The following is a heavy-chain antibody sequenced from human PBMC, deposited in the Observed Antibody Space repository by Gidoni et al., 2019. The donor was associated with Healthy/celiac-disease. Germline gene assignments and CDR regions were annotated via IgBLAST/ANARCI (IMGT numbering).Heavy chain of an antibody. J-gene: IGHJ4*02. D-gene: IGHD6-6*01. CDR2: INAGNGNT. CDR1: GYTFTSYA. CDR3: ARDSSSYYLDY. Sequence: QVQLVQSGAEVKKPGASVKVSCKASGYTFTSYAMHWVSQAPGQRLEWMRWINAGNGNTKYSQKFQGRVTITRDTSASTAYMELSSLRSEDTVVYYCARDSSSYYLDYWGQGTLVTVSS. V-gene: IGHV1-3*01.